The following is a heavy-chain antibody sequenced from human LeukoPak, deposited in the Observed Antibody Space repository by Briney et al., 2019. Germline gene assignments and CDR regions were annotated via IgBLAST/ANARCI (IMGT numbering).Heavy chain of an antibody. V-gene: IGHV3-53*01. CDR3: ARDHLSGYCSSTSCHYFDY. Sequence: PGGSLRLSCAASGFTVSSNYMSWVRQAPGKGLEWVSVIYSGGSTYYADSVKGRFTISRDNSKNTLYLQMNSLRAEDTAVYYCARDHLSGYCSSTSCHYFDYWGQGTLVTVSS. CDR1: GFTVSSNY. D-gene: IGHD2-2*01. J-gene: IGHJ4*02. CDR2: IYSGGST.